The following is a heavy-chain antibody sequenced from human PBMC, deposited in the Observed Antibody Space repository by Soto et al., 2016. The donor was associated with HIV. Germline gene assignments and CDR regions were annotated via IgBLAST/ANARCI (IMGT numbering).Heavy chain of an antibody. J-gene: IGHJ2*01. Sequence: QVQLQESGPGLVKPSQTLSLTCTVSGGSISSDTYYWSWIRQPAGKGLEWIGRIHTSGNTNYNPSHKSRVTISVDTSKRQFSLKLSSVTAADTAVYYCARDSYSSGWYFDLVGPGTLVTVSS. V-gene: IGHV4-61*02. D-gene: IGHD6-19*01. CDR2: IHTSGNT. CDR1: GGSISSDTYY. CDR3: ARDSYSSGWYFDL.